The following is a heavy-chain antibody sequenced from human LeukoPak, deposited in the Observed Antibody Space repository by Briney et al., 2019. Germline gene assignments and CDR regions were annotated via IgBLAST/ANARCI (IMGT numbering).Heavy chain of an antibody. Sequence: SETLSLTCTVSGGSISSYYWSWIRQPPGKGLEWIGYIYYSGSTNYNPSLKSRVTISVDTSKNQFSLKLSSVTAAVTTVSYCARGPYVPDCDYYHMDVWGKGTTVTVSS. CDR2: IYYSGST. CDR1: GGSISSYY. CDR3: ARGPYVPDCDYYHMDV. D-gene: IGHD2-21*02. V-gene: IGHV4-59*01. J-gene: IGHJ6*03.